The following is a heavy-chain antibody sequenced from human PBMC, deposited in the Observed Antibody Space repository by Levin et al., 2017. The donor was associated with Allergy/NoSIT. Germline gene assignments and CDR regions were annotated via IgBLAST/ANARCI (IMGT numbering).Heavy chain of an antibody. D-gene: IGHD5-12*01. Sequence: GESLKISCAASGFTFSSYGMHWVRQAPGKGLEWVAVIWDDGYKKYYADSVKGRFTISGDNSKNTLYLQMNSLRAEDTAVYYCARVLRFYYYYYMDVWGKGTTVTVSS. CDR2: IWDDGYKK. V-gene: IGHV3-33*01. J-gene: IGHJ6*03. CDR3: ARVLRFYYYYYMDV. CDR1: GFTFSSYG.